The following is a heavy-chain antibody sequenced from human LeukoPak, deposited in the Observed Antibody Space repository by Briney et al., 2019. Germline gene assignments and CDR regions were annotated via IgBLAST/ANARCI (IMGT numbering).Heavy chain of an antibody. D-gene: IGHD3-9*01. CDR1: GGTFSSYA. V-gene: IGHV1-69*13. J-gene: IGHJ4*02. CDR2: IIPIFGTA. Sequence: SVKVSCKASGGTFSSYAISWVRQAPGQGREWMGGIIPIFGTANYAQKFQGRVTITADESTSTAYMALSSLRSEDTAVYYCARGGHQRYFDWLSDYWGQGTLVTVSS. CDR3: ARGGHQRYFDWLSDY.